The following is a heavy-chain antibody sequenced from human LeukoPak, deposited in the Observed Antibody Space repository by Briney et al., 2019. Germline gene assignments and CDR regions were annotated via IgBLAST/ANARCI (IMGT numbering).Heavy chain of an antibody. V-gene: IGHV3-7*01. Sequence: GGSLRLSCAASGFTFSDYWMTWVRQAPGKGLEWVANIKEDGSEKYYVDSVKGRFTISRDNAKNLLHLQMNRLRAEDTAVYYCARGSPSDYWGQGTLVTVSS. J-gene: IGHJ4*02. CDR1: GFTFSDYW. CDR3: ARGSPSDY. CDR2: IKEDGSEK.